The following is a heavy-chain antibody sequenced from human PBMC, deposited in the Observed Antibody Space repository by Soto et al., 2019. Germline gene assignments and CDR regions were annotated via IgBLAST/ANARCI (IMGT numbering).Heavy chain of an antibody. CDR2: IIPIFGTA. D-gene: IGHD6-13*01. Sequence: QVQLVQSGAEVKKPGSSVKVSCKASGGTFSSYAISWVRQAPGQGLEWMGGIIPIFGTANYAQKFQGGVTITADESTSTAYMELSSLRSEDTAVYYCARGRMDSSSWYGPRYGMDVWGQGTTVTVSS. CDR1: GGTFSSYA. V-gene: IGHV1-69*01. J-gene: IGHJ6*02. CDR3: ARGRMDSSSWYGPRYGMDV.